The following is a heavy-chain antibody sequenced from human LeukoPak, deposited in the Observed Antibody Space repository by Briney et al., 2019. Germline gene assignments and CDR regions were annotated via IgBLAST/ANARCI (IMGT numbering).Heavy chain of an antibody. CDR3: ARSRGYSVTADY. CDR2: IYYSGST. Sequence: SETLSLTCTVSGGSISSSSYYWGWIRQPPGKGLEWIGSIYYSGSTYYNPSLKSRVTISVDTSKNQFSLKLSSVTAADTAVYYCARSRGYSVTADYWGQGTLVTVSS. D-gene: IGHD5-18*01. V-gene: IGHV4-39*07. CDR1: GGSISSSSYY. J-gene: IGHJ4*02.